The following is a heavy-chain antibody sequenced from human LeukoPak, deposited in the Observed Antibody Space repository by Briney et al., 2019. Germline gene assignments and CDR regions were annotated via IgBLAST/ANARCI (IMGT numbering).Heavy chain of an antibody. Sequence: KPSETLSLTCAVYGGSFSGYYWSWIRQPSGKGLEWIGEINHSGSTNYNPSLKSRVTISVDTSKNQFSLKLSSVTAADTAVYYCAGSTVTTGFDYWGQGTLVTVSS. CDR3: AGSTVTTGFDY. J-gene: IGHJ4*02. CDR2: INHSGST. V-gene: IGHV4-34*01. CDR1: GGSFSGYY. D-gene: IGHD4-17*01.